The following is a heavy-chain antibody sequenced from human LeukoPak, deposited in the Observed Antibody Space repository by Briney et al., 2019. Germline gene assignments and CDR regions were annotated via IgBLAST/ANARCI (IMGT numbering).Heavy chain of an antibody. V-gene: IGHV4-59*01. Sequence: KASETLSLTCTVSGGSISSYYWSWIRQPPGKGLEWIGYIYYSGSTNYNPSLKSRVTISVDTSKNQFSLKLSSVTAADMAVYYCARGDGYYYDSSGYIYWGQGTLVTVSS. CDR3: ARGDGYYYDSSGYIY. J-gene: IGHJ4*02. CDR2: IYYSGST. D-gene: IGHD3-22*01. CDR1: GGSISSYY.